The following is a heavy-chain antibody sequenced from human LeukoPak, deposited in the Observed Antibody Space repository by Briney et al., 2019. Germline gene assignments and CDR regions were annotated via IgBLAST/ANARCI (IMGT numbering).Heavy chain of an antibody. Sequence: GGSLRLSCAASGFTFSNFWMAWVRQVPGKGPEWVADIKLDGSATYYLDSVRGRFTISRDNAMNSLYLQMHSLRADDTAIYYCARDRDSGYDFDYWGQGTLVTVSS. J-gene: IGHJ4*02. CDR3: ARDRDSGYDFDY. CDR2: IKLDGSAT. D-gene: IGHD5-12*01. CDR1: GFTFSNFW. V-gene: IGHV3-7*01.